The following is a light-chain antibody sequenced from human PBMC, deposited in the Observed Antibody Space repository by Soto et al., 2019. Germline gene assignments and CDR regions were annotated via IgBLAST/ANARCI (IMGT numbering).Light chain of an antibody. CDR1: QSVSSSY. Sequence: EIVLTQSPGTLSLSPGERATLSCRASQSVSSSYLAWYQQKPGQAPRLLIYCASSRATGIPDRVSGSGSGTDFTLTICRLEPEDIAVYYCQQYGSSPYTFGQGTKLEIK. CDR3: QQYGSSPYT. J-gene: IGKJ2*01. CDR2: CAS. V-gene: IGKV3-20*01.